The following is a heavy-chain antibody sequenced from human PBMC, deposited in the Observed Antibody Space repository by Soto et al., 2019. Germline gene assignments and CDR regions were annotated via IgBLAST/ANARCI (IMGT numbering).Heavy chain of an antibody. Sequence: QVQLVQSGAEVKKPGSSVKVSCKASGGTFSSYAISWVRQAPGQGLEWMGGIIPIFGTANYAQKFQGRVTINADKSTGTAYMELSRLRSEDAAVYYWARDPGIYDILPGYTAGHNYYYGMDVWGQGTTVPVSS. D-gene: IGHD3-9*01. CDR2: IIPIFGTA. CDR1: GGTFSSYA. J-gene: IGHJ6*02. V-gene: IGHV1-69*06. CDR3: ARDPGIYDILPGYTAGHNYYYGMDV.